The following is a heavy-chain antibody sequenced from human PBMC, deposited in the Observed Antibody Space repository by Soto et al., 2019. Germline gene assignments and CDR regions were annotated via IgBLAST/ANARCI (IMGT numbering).Heavy chain of an antibody. CDR3: AKDGHPSLYYDFWSGMDV. Sequence: QVQLVESGGGVVQPGGSLRLSCAASGFSFSTYGMHWVRQAPGKGLEWVLVISKDGSNKYYADSVKGRFTISRDNSKNTVYLQMNSLRAEDTAVYYCAKDGHPSLYYDFWSGMDVWGQGTTVTVSS. D-gene: IGHD3-3*01. V-gene: IGHV3-30*18. CDR2: ISKDGSNK. J-gene: IGHJ6*02. CDR1: GFSFSTYG.